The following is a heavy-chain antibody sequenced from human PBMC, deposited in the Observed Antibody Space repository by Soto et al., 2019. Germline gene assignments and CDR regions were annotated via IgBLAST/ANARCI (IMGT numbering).Heavy chain of an antibody. D-gene: IGHD6-6*01. CDR3: ARPQVEYSSSDAFDI. CDR2: IYYSGST. Sequence: SETLSLTCTVSGGSISSSSYYWGWIRQPPGKGLEWIGSIYYSGSTYYNPSLKSRVTISVDTSKNQFSLKLSSVTAADTAVYDCARPQVEYSSSDAFDIWGQGTMVTVSS. V-gene: IGHV4-39*01. CDR1: GGSISSSSYY. J-gene: IGHJ3*02.